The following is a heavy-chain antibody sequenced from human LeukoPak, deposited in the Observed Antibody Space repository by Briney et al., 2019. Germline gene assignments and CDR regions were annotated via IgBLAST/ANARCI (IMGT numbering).Heavy chain of an antibody. CDR3: ARGPSVVAVGPPDY. D-gene: IGHD2-2*01. J-gene: IGHJ4*02. Sequence: GGSLRLSCAASGFSFSYYSMNWVRQAPGKGLEWVAYISSSSTYIHYADSVKGRFTIYRDNSKNKNSLYLQISSLRVEDTAVYYCARGPSVVAVGPPDYWGQGTLVTVSS. CDR1: GFSFSYYS. CDR2: ISSSSTYI. V-gene: IGHV3-21*01.